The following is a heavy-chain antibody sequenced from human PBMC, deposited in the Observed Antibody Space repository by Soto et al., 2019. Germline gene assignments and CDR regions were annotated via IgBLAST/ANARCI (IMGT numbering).Heavy chain of an antibody. CDR3: AKESGWNIGFDY. Sequence: EVQLLESGGGLVQPGGSLRLSCAASGFTFSSYAMSWVHQAPGKGVEWVSAISGSGGSTYYADSVKGRFTISRDNSKNTLYLQMNNLRAEDTAVYYCAKESGWNIGFDYWGQGTLVTVSS. CDR2: ISGSGGST. D-gene: IGHD6-19*01. CDR1: GFTFSSYA. J-gene: IGHJ4*02. V-gene: IGHV3-23*01.